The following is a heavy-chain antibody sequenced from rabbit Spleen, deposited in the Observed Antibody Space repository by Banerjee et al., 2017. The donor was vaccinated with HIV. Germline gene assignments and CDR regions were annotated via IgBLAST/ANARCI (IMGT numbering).Heavy chain of an antibody. CDR3: VRDQAGYAGYGPWYFNL. V-gene: IGHV1S45*01. CDR2: INAVTGKA. CDR1: GFSFSNKAV. Sequence: EQLEESGGGLVKPEGSLTLTCKASGFSFSNKAVMCWVRQAPGKGLEWIACINAVTGKAVYASWASGRFTISRTSSTTVTLRMTSLTAADTATYFCVRDQAGYAGYGPWYFNLWGPGTLVTVS. J-gene: IGHJ4*01. D-gene: IGHD7-1*01.